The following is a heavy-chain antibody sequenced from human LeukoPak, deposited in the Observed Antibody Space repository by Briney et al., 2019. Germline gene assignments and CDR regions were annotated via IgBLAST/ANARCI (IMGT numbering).Heavy chain of an antibody. Sequence: ASVKVSCKASGYTFTGYYMHWVQQAPGQGLEWMGWINPNSGGTNYAQKFQGRVTMTRDTSISTAYMELSRLRSDDTAVYYCARLRGPYYYDSSGILPMYAFDIWGQGTMVTVSS. D-gene: IGHD3-22*01. CDR1: GYTFTGYY. V-gene: IGHV1-2*02. J-gene: IGHJ3*02. CDR3: ARLRGPYYYDSSGILPMYAFDI. CDR2: INPNSGGT.